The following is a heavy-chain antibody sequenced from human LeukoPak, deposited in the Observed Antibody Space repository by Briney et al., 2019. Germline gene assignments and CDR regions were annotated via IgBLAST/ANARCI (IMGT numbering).Heavy chain of an antibody. Sequence: SQTLSLTCDISGDSVSSNTAGWNWIRQSPSRGLEWLGRTYYRSKWYNDDALSVRGRMTINPDTAKNRFSLKLSSVTAADTAVYYCAREAYCGGDCYSGFDYWGQGTLVTVSS. D-gene: IGHD2-21*02. J-gene: IGHJ4*02. CDR1: GDSVSSNTAG. V-gene: IGHV6-1*01. CDR3: AREAYCGGDCYSGFDY. CDR2: TYYRSKWYN.